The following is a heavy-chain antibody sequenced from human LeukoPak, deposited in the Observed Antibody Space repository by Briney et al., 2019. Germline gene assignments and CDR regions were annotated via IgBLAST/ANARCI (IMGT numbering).Heavy chain of an antibody. V-gene: IGHV3-9*01. J-gene: IGHJ4*02. CDR2: ISWNSGSI. CDR1: GFTFDDYA. Sequence: PGRSLRLSCAASGFTFDDYAMHWVRQAPGKGLEWVSGISWNSGSIGYADSVKGRFTISRDNAKNSLYLQMNSLRAEDTALYYCAKDIRFRFGGVIVTLGGFDYWGQGTLVTVSS. CDR3: AKDIRFRFGGVIVTLGGFDY. D-gene: IGHD3-16*02.